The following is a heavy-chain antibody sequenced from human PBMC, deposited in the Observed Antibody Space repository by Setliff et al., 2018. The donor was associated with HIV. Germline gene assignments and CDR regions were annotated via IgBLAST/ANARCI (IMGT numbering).Heavy chain of an antibody. CDR2: INSDATST. CDR1: GFTLSGHW. J-gene: IGHJ4*02. Sequence: PGGSLRLSCTASGFTLSGHWMHWVRQVPGKGLEWVSRINSDATSTSYADSVKGRFTISRDNSKDTLYLQMSGLTAEDTAIYYCAKTLVVVASPLDFWGQGTLVTVSS. CDR3: AKTLVVVASPLDF. V-gene: IGHV3-74*01. D-gene: IGHD2-15*01.